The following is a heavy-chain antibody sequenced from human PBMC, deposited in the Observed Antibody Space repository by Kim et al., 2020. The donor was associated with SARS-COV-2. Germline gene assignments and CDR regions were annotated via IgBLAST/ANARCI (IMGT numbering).Heavy chain of an antibody. D-gene: IGHD3-10*01. CDR3: TGPYGSGHYYYYYGMDV. V-gene: IGHV3-49*03. CDR2: IRSKAYGGTT. CDR1: GFTFGDYA. Sequence: GGSLRLSCTASGFTFGDYAMSWFRQAPGKGLEWVGFIRSKAYGGTTEYAASVKGRFTISRDDSKSIAYLQMNSLKTEDTAVYYCTGPYGSGHYYYYYGMDVWGQGTTVTVSS. J-gene: IGHJ6*02.